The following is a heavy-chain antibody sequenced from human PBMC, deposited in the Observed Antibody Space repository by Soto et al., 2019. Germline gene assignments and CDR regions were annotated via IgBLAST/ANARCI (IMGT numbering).Heavy chain of an antibody. CDR1: GFTFSNYG. CDR3: ARGHSTSWVNWFDS. J-gene: IGHJ5*01. V-gene: IGHV3-33*01. D-gene: IGHD2-2*01. Sequence: GGSLRLSCAATGFTFSNYGAHWVRQAPGKGLEGGAVIWYDGNTKYYGDSVKGRFTISRETSKNTLYLEMNSLRAEDTAVYYCARGHSTSWVNWFDSWGQGTLVTVSS. CDR2: IWYDGNTK.